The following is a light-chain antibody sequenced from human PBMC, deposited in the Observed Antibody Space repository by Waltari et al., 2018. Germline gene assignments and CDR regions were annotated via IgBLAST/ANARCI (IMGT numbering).Light chain of an antibody. CDR3: LVYMGSGIWV. V-gene: IGLV8-61*01. CDR2: KTN. J-gene: IGLJ3*02. CDR1: SGSFSTTSY. Sequence: QTVVTQEPSLSVCPGGTVTLTCALSSGSFSTTSYASWYQQTPGQPPRTLVFKTNTRSSGVPDRFSGSILGNKVALTITGAQAEDESDYYCLVYMGSGIWVFGGGTKLTVL.